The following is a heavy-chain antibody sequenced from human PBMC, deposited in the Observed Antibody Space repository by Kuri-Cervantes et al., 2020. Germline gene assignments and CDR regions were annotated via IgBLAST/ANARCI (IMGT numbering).Heavy chain of an antibody. CDR3: ARRKGLDV. CDR1: GYSFSTYW. V-gene: IGHV5-51*01. J-gene: IGHJ6*02. CDR2: IYPGDSDS. Sequence: KVSCKGSGYSFSTYWIAWVRQMPGKGLELIGIIYPGDSDSRYSPSFQGQVTISADKSISTAYLQWSSLKASDTAIYYCARRKGLDVWGQGTTVTVSS.